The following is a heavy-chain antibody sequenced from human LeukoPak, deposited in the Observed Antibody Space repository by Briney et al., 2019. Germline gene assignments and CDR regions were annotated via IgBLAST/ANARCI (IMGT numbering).Heavy chain of an antibody. CDR2: IYYSGST. CDR1: GGSISSYY. D-gene: IGHD3-16*02. CDR3: ARGILRLGELSLRDYGMDV. V-gene: IGHV4-59*01. Sequence: SETLSLTCTVSGGSISSYYWSWIRQPPGKGLEWIGYIYYSGSTNYNPSLKSRVAISVDTSKNQFSLKLSSVTAADTAVYYCARGILRLGELSLRDYGMDVWGQGTTVTVSS. J-gene: IGHJ6*02.